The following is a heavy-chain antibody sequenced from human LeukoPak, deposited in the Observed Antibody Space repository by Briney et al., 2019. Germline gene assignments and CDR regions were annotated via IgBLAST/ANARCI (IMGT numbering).Heavy chain of an antibody. CDR2: IHYSGST. Sequence: SETLSLTCTVSGGSINSYYWSWIRQPPGKGLEWIGYIHYSGSTNYKPSLKSRVAISVDTSKNQFSLKLTSVTATDTAMYYCTRAGPAVYWDFDLWGRGTLVTVSS. CDR1: GGSINSYY. J-gene: IGHJ2*01. CDR3: TRAGPAVYWDFDL. V-gene: IGHV4-59*08.